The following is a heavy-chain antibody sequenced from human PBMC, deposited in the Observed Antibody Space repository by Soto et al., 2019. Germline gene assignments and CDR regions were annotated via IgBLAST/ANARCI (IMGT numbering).Heavy chain of an antibody. CDR3: AKDTFGNSDAFDI. CDR2: ISDTGGST. J-gene: IGHJ3*02. V-gene: IGHV3-23*01. CDR1: GFTFSSYA. D-gene: IGHD3-16*01. Sequence: PGGSLRLSCIASGFTFSSYAMSWVRQAPGKGLEWVSAISDTGGSTYYADSVKGRFTISRDNSKNTLYLQMNSLRAEDTAVYYCAKDTFGNSDAFDIWGQGTMVTVSS.